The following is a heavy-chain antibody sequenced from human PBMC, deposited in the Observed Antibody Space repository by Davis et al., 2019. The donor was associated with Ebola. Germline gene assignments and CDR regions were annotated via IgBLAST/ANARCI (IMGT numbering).Heavy chain of an antibody. Sequence: PGGSLRLSCAASGFTFSSYEMNWVRQAPGKGLEWVSYISSSGSTIYYADSVKGRFTISRDNAKNSLYLQMNSLRAEDTAVYYCARSQLGYSYGYVYWGQGTLVTVSS. CDR2: ISSSGSTI. D-gene: IGHD5-18*01. CDR1: GFTFSSYE. V-gene: IGHV3-48*03. CDR3: ARSQLGYSYGYVY. J-gene: IGHJ4*02.